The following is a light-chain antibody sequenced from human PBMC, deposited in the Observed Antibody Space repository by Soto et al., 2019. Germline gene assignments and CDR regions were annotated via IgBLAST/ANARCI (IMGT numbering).Light chain of an antibody. CDR3: SSFTTSYFYV. V-gene: IGLV2-14*01. Sequence: QSVLTRRASVSGSPGQSITISCTGTGSDIGAYNYVSWYQQHPGKAPKLIIYGVTHRPSGVSTRFSASKSAYTASLTISGLQAEDEADYYCSSFTTSYFYVFGPGTKVTVL. CDR2: GVT. J-gene: IGLJ1*01. CDR1: GSDIGAYNY.